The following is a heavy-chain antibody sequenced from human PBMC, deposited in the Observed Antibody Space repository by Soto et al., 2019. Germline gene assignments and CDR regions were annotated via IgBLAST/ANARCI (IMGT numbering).Heavy chain of an antibody. CDR3: ARGLSGWYPLYYYYYGMDV. Sequence: GASVKVSCKASGYTFTSYDINWVRQATGQGLEWMGWMNPNSGNTGYAQKFQGRVTMTRNTSISTAYMELSSLRSEDTAVYYCARGLSGWYPLYYYYYGMDVWGRGTTVTVSS. V-gene: IGHV1-8*01. CDR1: GYTFTSYD. J-gene: IGHJ6*02. CDR2: MNPNSGNT. D-gene: IGHD6-19*01.